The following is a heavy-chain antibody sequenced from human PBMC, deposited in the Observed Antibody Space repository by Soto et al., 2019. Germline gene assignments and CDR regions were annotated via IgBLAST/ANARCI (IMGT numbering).Heavy chain of an antibody. CDR3: AASIFYYGMDV. CDR1: GYTFTNYW. J-gene: IGHJ6*02. CDR2: IYPGDSDT. V-gene: IGHV5-51*01. Sequence: ESLKISCKGSGYTFTNYWIGWVRQMPGKGLEWMGIIYPGDSDTKYNPSFQGQVTMSADKSITTTYLQWSSLKASDTAIYYCAASIFYYGMDVWGQGTTVTVSS.